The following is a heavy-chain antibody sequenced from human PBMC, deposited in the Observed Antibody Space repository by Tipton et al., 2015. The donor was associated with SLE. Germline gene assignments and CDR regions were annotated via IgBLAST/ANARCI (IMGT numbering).Heavy chain of an antibody. CDR2: ISSGSSYI. CDR3: ARDSDVGVIVVVDDAFDI. J-gene: IGHJ3*02. CDR1: GFTFSSYS. V-gene: IGHV3-21*01. D-gene: IGHD3-22*01. Sequence: SLRLSCAASGFTFSSYSMNWVRQAPGKGLEWVSSISSGSSYIYYADSVKGRFTISRDNAKNSLYLQMNSLRAEDTAVYYCARDSDVGVIVVVDDAFDIWGQGTMVTVSS.